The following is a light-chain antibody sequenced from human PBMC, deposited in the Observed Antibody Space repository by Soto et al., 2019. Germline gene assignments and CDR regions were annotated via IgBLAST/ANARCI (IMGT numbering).Light chain of an antibody. CDR2: TVS. Sequence: DIVMTQTPLSLPVTPGEPASISCRSSQSLLDSDDGNTYLDWYLQKPGQSPQLLIYTVSSRASGVPARFSGSGSGTDFTLKISRVEAEDVGVYYCMQRVEFPLTFGGGTKVEIK. CDR1: QSLLDSDDGNTY. CDR3: MQRVEFPLT. V-gene: IGKV2-40*01. J-gene: IGKJ4*01.